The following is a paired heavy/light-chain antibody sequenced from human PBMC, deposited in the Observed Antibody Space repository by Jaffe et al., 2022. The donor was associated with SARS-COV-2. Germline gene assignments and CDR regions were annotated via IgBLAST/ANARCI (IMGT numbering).Light chain of an antibody. Sequence: SYELTQPPSVSVSPGQTARITCSGDSLPKNYVYWYQQKTGQAPVLVIYEDSKRPSGIPERFSGSNSGTMATLTISGAQVEDEADYYCYSTDSSGNRRGVFGGGTKLTVL. J-gene: IGLJ3*02. CDR3: YSTDSSGNRRGV. V-gene: IGLV3-10*01. CDR2: EDS. CDR1: SLPKNY.
Heavy chain of an antibody. D-gene: IGHD2-2*01. CDR2: LSGGGGNT. CDR1: GFTFSSCA. CDR3: AKLRGTTSWFFDY. J-gene: IGHJ4*02. V-gene: IGHV3-23*01. Sequence: EVQLLESGGGLVQPGGSLRLSCAASGFTFSSCAMSWVRQAPGKGLEWVSTLSGGGGNTYYADSVKDRFTISRDNSKNTVYLQMNSLRAEDTAVYYCAKLRGTTSWFFDYWGQGTLVTVSS.